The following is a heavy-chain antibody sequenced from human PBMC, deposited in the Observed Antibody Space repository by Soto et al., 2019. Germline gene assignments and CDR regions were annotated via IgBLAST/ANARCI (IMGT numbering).Heavy chain of an antibody. CDR2: IYYSGST. J-gene: IGHJ4*02. D-gene: IGHD3-10*01. CDR3: ARVGATYYYGSGSYPHYFDY. CDR1: GGSISSGGYY. Sequence: QVQLQESGPGLVKPSQTLSLTCTVSGGSISSGGYYWSWIRQHPGKGLEWIGYIYYSGSTYYNPSLKSRVTISVDTSKNQFSLKLSAVTAADTAVYYCARVGATYYYGSGSYPHYFDYWGQGTLVTVSS. V-gene: IGHV4-31*03.